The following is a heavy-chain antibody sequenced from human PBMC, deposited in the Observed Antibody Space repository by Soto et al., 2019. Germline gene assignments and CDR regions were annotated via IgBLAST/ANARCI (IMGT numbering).Heavy chain of an antibody. D-gene: IGHD3-9*01. J-gene: IGHJ6*02. CDR3: ARGDKARGYDILTGYIPDYYYGMDV. Sequence: PGVSLRPSCSASGFTFSSYSMNWVRPAPGKGLEWVSSISSSSSYIYYDQPVKGRLTISTENTKKSLYMQMNKPRAGETAVHYCARGDKARGYDILTGYIPDYYYGMDVWGQGNTVTISS. CDR2: ISSSSSYI. CDR1: GFTFSSYS. V-gene: IGHV3-21*01.